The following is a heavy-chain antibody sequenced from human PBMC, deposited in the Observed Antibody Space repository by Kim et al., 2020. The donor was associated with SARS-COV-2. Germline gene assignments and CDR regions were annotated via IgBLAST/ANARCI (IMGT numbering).Heavy chain of an antibody. J-gene: IGHJ4*02. V-gene: IGHV3-23*01. CDR2: T. D-gene: IGHD6-13*01. Sequence: TYYADSVKGRFNISRDNSKNTLYLQMNSLRAEDTAVYYCAKFPGAAEFDYWGQGTLVTVSS. CDR3: AKFPGAAEFDY.